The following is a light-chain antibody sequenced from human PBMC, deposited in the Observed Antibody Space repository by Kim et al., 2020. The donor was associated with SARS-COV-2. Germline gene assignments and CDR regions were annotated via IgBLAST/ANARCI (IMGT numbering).Light chain of an antibody. J-gene: IGKJ4*01. V-gene: IGKV3-20*01. Sequence: LSPGERATLSCRASQSVSSSYLACYRQKPGQAPRLLIYGASSRATGIPDRFSGSGSGTDLTLTISRLEPEDFAVYYCQQYGSSPLTFGGGTKLEI. CDR2: GAS. CDR3: QQYGSSPLT. CDR1: QSVSSSY.